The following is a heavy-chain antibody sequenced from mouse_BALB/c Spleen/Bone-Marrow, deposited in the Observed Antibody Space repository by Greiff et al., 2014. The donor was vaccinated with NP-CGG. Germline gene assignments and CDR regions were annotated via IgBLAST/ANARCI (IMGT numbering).Heavy chain of an antibody. D-gene: IGHD2-4*01. CDR3: ARNYDYDGGYSAMDY. Sequence: LVESGAQLAKPGASVKMSCKASGYTFTSYWMHWVKQRPGQGLEWIGYINPITGYTEYNQKFKDKATLAADKSSSTAYMQQSSRTSEDSAVYYCARNYDYDGGYSAMDYWGQGTTVTVSS. CDR2: INPITGYT. J-gene: IGHJ4*01. V-gene: IGHV1-7*01. CDR1: GYTFTSYW.